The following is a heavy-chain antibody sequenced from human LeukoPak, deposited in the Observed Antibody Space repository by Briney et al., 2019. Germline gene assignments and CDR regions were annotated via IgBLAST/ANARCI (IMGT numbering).Heavy chain of an antibody. Sequence: GGSLRLSCAASGFTFSSYTMHWVRQIPGERPEWVSSISGDTTYIYYADSLKGRFTISRDNTNTSLFLQMNSLRAEDTAVYYCARDSPYCSSTSCLWEAFDIWGQGTMVTVSS. CDR2: ISGDTTYI. V-gene: IGHV3-21*01. CDR1: GFTFSSYT. D-gene: IGHD2-2*01. J-gene: IGHJ3*02. CDR3: ARDSPYCSSTSCLWEAFDI.